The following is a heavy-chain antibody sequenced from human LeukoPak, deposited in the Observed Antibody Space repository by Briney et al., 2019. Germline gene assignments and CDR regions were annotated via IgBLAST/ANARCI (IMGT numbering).Heavy chain of an antibody. CDR1: GFTFSDYD. J-gene: IGHJ4*02. Sequence: GGSLRLSCAASGFTFSDYDMHWVRQATGKGLEWVSAIGTAGDTYYTGSVKGRFTISRENAKNSLYLQMNSLRAEDTAVYYCARDRGRGYGSGSYYNSPSFDYWGQGTLVTVSS. CDR2: IGTAGDT. CDR3: ARDRGRGYGSGSYYNSPSFDY. V-gene: IGHV3-13*01. D-gene: IGHD3-10*01.